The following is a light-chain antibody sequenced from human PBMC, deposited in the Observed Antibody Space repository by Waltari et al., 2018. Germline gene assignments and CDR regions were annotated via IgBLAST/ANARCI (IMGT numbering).Light chain of an antibody. CDR2: QLT. J-gene: IGLJ2*01. CDR3: LLTYSGPIGV. Sequence: QAVVTQEPSLTVSPGGTVTLTCGCSTGIVTSGHYPCWFQQKPGQAPMTLIYQLTNKHPWAPARFSGSRLGGKAALTLSGAQPEDEAEYYCLLTYSGPIGVFGGGTKLTVL. V-gene: IGLV7-46*01. CDR1: TGIVTSGHY.